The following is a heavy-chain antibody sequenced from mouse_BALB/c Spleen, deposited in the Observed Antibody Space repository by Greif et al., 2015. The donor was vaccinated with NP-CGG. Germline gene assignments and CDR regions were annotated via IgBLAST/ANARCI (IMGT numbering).Heavy chain of an antibody. CDR1: GFAFSSYD. V-gene: IGHV5-12-1*01. J-gene: IGHJ3*01. CDR3: ARYGNWFAY. D-gene: IGHD2-1*01. Sequence: EVKLVESGGGLVKPGGSLKLSCAASGFAFSSYDMSWVRQTPEKRLEWVAYISSGGGSTYYPDTVEGRFTISRDNAKNTLYLQMSSLKSEDTAMYYCARYGNWFAYWGQGTLVTVSA. CDR2: ISSGGGST.